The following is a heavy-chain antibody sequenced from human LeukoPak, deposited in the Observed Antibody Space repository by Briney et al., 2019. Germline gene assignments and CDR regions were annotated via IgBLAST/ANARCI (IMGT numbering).Heavy chain of an antibody. CDR1: GGSFSGYY. Sequence: PSETLSLTCAVYGGSFSGYYWSWIRQPPGKGLEWIGYIYYSGSTYYNPSLKSRVTISVDTSKNQFSLKLSSVTAADTAVYYCARSDSSGYYLYYFDYWGQGTLVTVSS. V-gene: IGHV4-30-4*08. J-gene: IGHJ4*02. D-gene: IGHD3-22*01. CDR2: IYYSGST. CDR3: ARSDSSGYYLYYFDY.